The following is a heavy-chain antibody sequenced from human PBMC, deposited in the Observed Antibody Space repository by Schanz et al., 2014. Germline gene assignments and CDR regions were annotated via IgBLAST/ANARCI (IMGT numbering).Heavy chain of an antibody. Sequence: VQLVESGGGLVEPGGSLGLSCAASGFTFSAHAMSWIRQPPGKGLEWIGENNHSGSTKYSPSLKSRVTISGDTSKNQFSLRLSSVTAADTAVYYCAMGATILDYWGQGTLVTVSS. J-gene: IGHJ4*02. D-gene: IGHD1-26*01. CDR3: AMGATILDY. V-gene: IGHV4-34*08. CDR2: NNHSGST. CDR1: GFTFSAHA.